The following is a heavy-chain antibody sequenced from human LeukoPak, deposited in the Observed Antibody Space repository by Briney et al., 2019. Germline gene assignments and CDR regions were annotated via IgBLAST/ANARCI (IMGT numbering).Heavy chain of an antibody. J-gene: IGHJ2*01. V-gene: IGHV4-59*01. CDR3: AREGSDYDFWSGSPI. D-gene: IGHD3-3*01. Sequence: SETLSLTCTVSGGSISSYYWSWIRQPPGMGLEWIGYIYYSGSTNYNPALKSRVTKSVDTSKNQFSRKLSSATAADTAVYYCAREGSDYDFWSGSPIWGRGTLVTVSS. CDR1: GGSISSYY. CDR2: IYYSGST.